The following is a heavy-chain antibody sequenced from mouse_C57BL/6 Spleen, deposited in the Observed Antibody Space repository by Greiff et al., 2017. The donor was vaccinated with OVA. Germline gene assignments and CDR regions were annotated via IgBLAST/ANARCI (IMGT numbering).Heavy chain of an antibody. V-gene: IGHV1-50*01. CDR3: ARSSTYYFDY. CDR2: IDPSDSYT. D-gene: IGHD5-1*01. J-gene: IGHJ2*01. Sequence: VQLQQSGAELVKPGASVKLSCKASGYTFTSYWMQWVKQRPGQGLEWIGEIDPSDSYTNYNQKFKGKATLTVDTSSSTAYMQLSSLTSEDSAVYYCARSSTYYFDYWGQGTTLTVSS. CDR1: GYTFTSYW.